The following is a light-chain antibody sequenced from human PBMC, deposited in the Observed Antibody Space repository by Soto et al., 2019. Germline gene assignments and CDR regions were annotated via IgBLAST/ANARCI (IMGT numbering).Light chain of an antibody. J-gene: IGKJ5*01. CDR3: QQYGNSPST. V-gene: IGKV3-20*01. Sequence: EIVLTQSPGTLSLSPGERATLSCRASQSVSSSYLAWYQQKPGQAPRLLIYGASSRATGIPDRFSGSGSGTDFTLTISRLEPEDFAVYWCQQYGNSPSTFGQGTRLEIK. CDR2: GAS. CDR1: QSVSSSY.